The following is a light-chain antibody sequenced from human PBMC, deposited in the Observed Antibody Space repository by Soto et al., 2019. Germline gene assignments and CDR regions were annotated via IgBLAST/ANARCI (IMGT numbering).Light chain of an antibody. CDR2: EAA. V-gene: IGKV1-5*03. J-gene: IGKJ1*01. Sequence: DIQMTQSPSTLSASVGDRVAITCRASQTISNWLAWYQQRPGKAPKLLIYEAATLETGFPPRFSGSASGTEFTLTLSSLQPDDYAPYYCQQYNGTFGQGTKVEI. CDR1: QTISNW. CDR3: QQYNGT.